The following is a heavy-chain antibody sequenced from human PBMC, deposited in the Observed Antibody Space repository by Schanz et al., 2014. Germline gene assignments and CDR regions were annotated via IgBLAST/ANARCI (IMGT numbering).Heavy chain of an antibody. CDR1: GITFSDYA. CDR2: IASGGSHT. V-gene: IGHV3-23*04. Sequence: VHLVESGGGLVKPGGSLRLSCAASGITFSDYAMSWVRQAPGKGLEWVSTIASGGSHTFYADSVTGRFTISGDNSKNTLFLQMNSLRVEDTAVYYCVRDTDYHFDYWGQGTLVTVSS. CDR3: VRDTDYHFDY. D-gene: IGHD4-17*01. J-gene: IGHJ4*02.